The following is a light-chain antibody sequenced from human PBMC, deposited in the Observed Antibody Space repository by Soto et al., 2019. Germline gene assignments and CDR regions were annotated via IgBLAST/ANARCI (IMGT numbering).Light chain of an antibody. CDR3: SSFAGSNNFEV. Sequence: QSVLAQPPSASGSPGQSVTISCTGTSTDVGGYNYVSWYQQHPGKAPKLMIYEVNKRPSGVPDRFSGSKSGNSASLTISGLQAEDEADYHCSSFAGSNNFEVFGTGTKLTVL. CDR1: STDVGGYNY. J-gene: IGLJ1*01. V-gene: IGLV2-8*01. CDR2: EVN.